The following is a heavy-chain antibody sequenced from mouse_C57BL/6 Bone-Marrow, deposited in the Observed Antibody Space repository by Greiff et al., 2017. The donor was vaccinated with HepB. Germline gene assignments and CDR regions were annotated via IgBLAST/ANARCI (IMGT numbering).Heavy chain of an antibody. V-gene: IGHV1-20*01. Sequence: DVQLQESGPELVKPGDSVKISCKASGYSFTGYFMNWVMQSHGKSLEWIGRINPYNGDTFYNQKFKGKATLTVDKSSSTAHMELRSLTSEDSAVYYCARGESIYYDYDVFAYWGQGTLVTVSA. J-gene: IGHJ3*01. CDR3: ARGESIYYDYDVFAY. CDR2: INPYNGDT. CDR1: GYSFTGYF. D-gene: IGHD2-4*01.